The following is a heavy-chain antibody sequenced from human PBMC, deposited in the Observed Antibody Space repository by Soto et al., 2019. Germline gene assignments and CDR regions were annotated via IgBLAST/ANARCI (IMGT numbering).Heavy chain of an antibody. CDR1: GGTFSSYA. J-gene: IGHJ6*02. Sequence: QVQLVQSGAEVQKPGSSVKVSCKASGGTFSSYAISWVRQAPGQGLEWMGGIIPIFGTANYAQKFQGRVTITADESTSTAYMELSSLRSEDTAVYYCARDLRRYSGYVSKAGMDVWGQGTTVTVSS. V-gene: IGHV1-69*12. CDR2: IIPIFGTA. D-gene: IGHD5-12*01. CDR3: ARDLRRYSGYVSKAGMDV.